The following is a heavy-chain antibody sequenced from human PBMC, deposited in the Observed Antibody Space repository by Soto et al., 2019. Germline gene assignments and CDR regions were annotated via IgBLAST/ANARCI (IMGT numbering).Heavy chain of an antibody. J-gene: IGHJ6*03. D-gene: IGHD7-27*01. CDR3: ARDLSWGSNWYYYMDV. Sequence: EVQLVESGGGLVQPGGSLRLSCATSGFILSDCAMNWVRQAPGKGLEWVSYISSSSSVIDYADSVKGRFTVSRDNARNSLYLQMNSLRAEDTAVYYCARDLSWGSNWYYYMDVWGKGTTVTAPS. V-gene: IGHV3-48*01. CDR1: GFILSDCA. CDR2: ISSSSSVI.